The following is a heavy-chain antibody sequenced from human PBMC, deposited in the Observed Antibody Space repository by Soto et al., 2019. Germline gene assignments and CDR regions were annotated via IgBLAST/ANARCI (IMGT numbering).Heavy chain of an antibody. J-gene: IGHJ6*02. Sequence: SETLSLTCTVSGGSISSGGYYWSWIRQHPGKGLEWIGYIYYSGSTYYNPSLKSRVTISVDTSKNQFSLKLSSVTAADTAVYYCAKELPRPSSSYYYYYYGMDVWGQGTTVTVSS. CDR3: AKELPRPSSSYYYYYYGMDV. V-gene: IGHV4-31*03. CDR1: GGSISSGGYY. CDR2: IYYSGST. D-gene: IGHD2-2*01.